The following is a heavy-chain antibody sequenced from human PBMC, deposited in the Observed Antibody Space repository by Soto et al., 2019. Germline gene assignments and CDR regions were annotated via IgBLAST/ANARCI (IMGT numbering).Heavy chain of an antibody. J-gene: IGHJ6*02. D-gene: IGHD2-15*01. CDR2: INTDGLS. CDR3: TRVPVAVAATEDYYGLDV. Sequence: SETLSLTCSVSGVSITSYYWSWIRQSAGGGLEWMGRINTDGLSTYSPSFKSRLTMSLDTSKNQVSLRLISVTAADTAVYFCTRVPVAVAATEDYYGLDVWGQGTTVTVSS. V-gene: IGHV4-4*07. CDR1: GVSITSYY.